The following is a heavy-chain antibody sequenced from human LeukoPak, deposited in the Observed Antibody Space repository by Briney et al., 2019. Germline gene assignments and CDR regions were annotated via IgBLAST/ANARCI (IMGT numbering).Heavy chain of an antibody. CDR1: GFIFSSYA. V-gene: IGHV3-23*01. Sequence: GGSLRLSCAASGFIFSSYAMNWVRQAPGKGLEWVSVISGGDSSTFYADSVKGRFINSRDNSKNTLYLQMSSLSAEDTAVYYCAKGYSSSSNWFDPWGQGTLVTVSS. CDR2: ISGGDSST. J-gene: IGHJ5*02. D-gene: IGHD6-13*01. CDR3: AKGYSSSSNWFDP.